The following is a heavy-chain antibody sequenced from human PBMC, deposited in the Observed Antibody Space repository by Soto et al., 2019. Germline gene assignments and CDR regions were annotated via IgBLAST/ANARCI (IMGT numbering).Heavy chain of an antibody. CDR1: GFTFGSYA. CDR2: ISGSGGST. V-gene: IGHV3-23*01. D-gene: IGHD6-13*01. Sequence: EVPLLESGGGLLQLGGSLRLSCAASGFTFGSYAMNWVRQAPGKGLEWVSVISGSGGSTYYADSVKGRFTISRVNSKNTTYLQMNSLRAEDTAVYYCARRSSSWYFDYWGQGTLVTVPS. J-gene: IGHJ4*02. CDR3: ARRSSSWYFDY.